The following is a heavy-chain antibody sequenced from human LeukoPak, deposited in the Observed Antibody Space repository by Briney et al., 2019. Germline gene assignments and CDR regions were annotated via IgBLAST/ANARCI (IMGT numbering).Heavy chain of an antibody. CDR1: GFTFDDHT. Sequence: GGSLRLSCAASGFTFDDHTMHWVRQAPGKGLEWVSLISWDGGSKYYADSVKGRFTISRDNSKNSLYLQMNSLRTEDTALYYCAKDSSTGDYYMDAWGKGTTVTVSS. CDR3: AKDSSTGDYYMDA. CDR2: ISWDGGSK. D-gene: IGHD2-2*01. V-gene: IGHV3-43*01. J-gene: IGHJ6*03.